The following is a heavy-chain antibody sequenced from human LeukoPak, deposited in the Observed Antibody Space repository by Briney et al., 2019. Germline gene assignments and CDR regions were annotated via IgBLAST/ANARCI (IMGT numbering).Heavy chain of an antibody. Sequence: SQTLSLTCVISGDSVSSNSAAWNWIRQSPSRGLQWLGRTYYRSKWYNDYAVSVRSRITINSDTSENQFSLHLNSVTPEDTAVYYCARDSGSYSISYRFDSWGQGTLVTVSS. J-gene: IGHJ4*02. CDR2: TYYRSKWYN. V-gene: IGHV6-1*01. D-gene: IGHD6-6*01. CDR3: ARDSGSYSISYRFDS. CDR1: GDSVSSNSAA.